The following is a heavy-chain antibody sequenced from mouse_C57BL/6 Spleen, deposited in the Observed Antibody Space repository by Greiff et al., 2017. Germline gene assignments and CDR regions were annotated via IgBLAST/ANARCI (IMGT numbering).Heavy chain of an antibody. V-gene: IGHV1-74*01. CDR2: IHPSDSDT. CDR3: AIKYDYDGLAY. CDR1: GYTFTSYW. J-gene: IGHJ3*01. Sequence: QVQLQQPGAELVKPGASVKVSCKASGYTFTSYWMHWVKQRPGQGLEWIGRIHPSDSDTNYNQKFKGKATLTVDTSPSTAYMQLSSLTSEDSAVYYGAIKYDYDGLAYWGQGTLVTVSA. D-gene: IGHD2-4*01.